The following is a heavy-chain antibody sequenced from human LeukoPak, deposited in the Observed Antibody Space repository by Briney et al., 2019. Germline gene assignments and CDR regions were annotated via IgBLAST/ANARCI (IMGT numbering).Heavy chain of an antibody. Sequence: GRSLRLSCAASGFTFSSYGMHWVRQAPGKGLEWVAVMSYDGSNKYYADSVKGRFTISRDNSKNTLYLQMNSLRAEDTAVYYCAKDDDVVVPAAISGPDYWGQGTLVTVSS. CDR2: MSYDGSNK. D-gene: IGHD2-2*01. J-gene: IGHJ4*02. CDR3: AKDDDVVVPAAISGPDY. CDR1: GFTFSSYG. V-gene: IGHV3-30*18.